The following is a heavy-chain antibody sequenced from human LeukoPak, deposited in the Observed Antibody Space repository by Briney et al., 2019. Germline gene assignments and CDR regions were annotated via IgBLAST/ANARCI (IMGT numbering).Heavy chain of an antibody. J-gene: IGHJ4*02. CDR3: ARVPSPDYDFWSGLREPYYFDY. D-gene: IGHD3-3*01. CDR2: IYHSGST. Sequence: SETLSLTCTVSGYSISSGYSWGWIRQPPGKGLEWIGRIYHSGSTSYNPSLKSRVTISVDTSKNQFSLKLSSVTAADTAVYYCARVPSPDYDFWSGLREPYYFDYWGQGTLVTVSS. CDR1: GYSISSGYS. V-gene: IGHV4-38-2*02.